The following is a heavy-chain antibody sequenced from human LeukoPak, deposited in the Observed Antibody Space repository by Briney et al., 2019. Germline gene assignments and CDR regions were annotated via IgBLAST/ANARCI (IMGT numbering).Heavy chain of an antibody. CDR3: SLSVTGYDY. V-gene: IGHV1-46*01. CDR1: GYTFTSYY. CDR2: INPSGGST. D-gene: IGHD4-17*01. J-gene: IGHJ4*02. Sequence: ASVNASCKASGYTFTSYYMHWVRQAPGQGLEWMGIINPSGGSTSYAQKFQGRVTMTRDTSTSTVYMELSSLRSEDTAVYYCSLSVTGYDYWGQGTLVTVSS.